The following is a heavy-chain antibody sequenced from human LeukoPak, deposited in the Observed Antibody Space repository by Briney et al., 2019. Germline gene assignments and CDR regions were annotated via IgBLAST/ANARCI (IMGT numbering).Heavy chain of an antibody. CDR2: IIPVLGIA. CDR3: ARGEGSGSYYGY. Sequence: VKVSCKASGYTFTSYGISWVRQAPGQGLEWMGRIIPVLGIANYAQKFQGRVTITADKSTSTAYMELSSLRSEDTAVYYCARGEGSGSYYGYWGQGTLVTVSS. D-gene: IGHD1-26*01. J-gene: IGHJ4*02. CDR1: GYTFTSYG. V-gene: IGHV1-69*04.